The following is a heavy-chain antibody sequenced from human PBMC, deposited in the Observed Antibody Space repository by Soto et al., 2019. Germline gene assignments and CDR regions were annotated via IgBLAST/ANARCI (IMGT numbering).Heavy chain of an antibody. CDR3: ARESVVVTAMYYYYYYGMDV. V-gene: IGHV4-31*03. D-gene: IGHD2-21*02. Sequence: SETLSLTCTVSGGSISSGGYYWSWIRQHPGKGLEWIGYIYYSGSTYYNPSLKSRVTISVDTSKNQFSLKLSSVTAADTAVYYCARESVVVTAMYYYYYYGMDVWGQGTTVT. CDR1: GGSISSGGYY. CDR2: IYYSGST. J-gene: IGHJ6*02.